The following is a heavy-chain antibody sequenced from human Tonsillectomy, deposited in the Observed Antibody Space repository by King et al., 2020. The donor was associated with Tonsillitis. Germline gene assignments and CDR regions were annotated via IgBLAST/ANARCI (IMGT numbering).Heavy chain of an antibody. CDR2: IYYNGST. V-gene: IGHV4-59*01. Sequence: VQLQESVPGLVKPSETLSLTCTVSGGSISSYYWSWIRQSPGKGLEWIGYIYYNGSTNSNPSLKSRVTISVDTSKNQFSLKLSSVTAADTAVYYCARGWSLRGGGIFDYWGQGTLVTVSS. CDR3: ARGWSLRGGGIFDY. D-gene: IGHD3-10*01. J-gene: IGHJ4*02. CDR1: GGSISSYY.